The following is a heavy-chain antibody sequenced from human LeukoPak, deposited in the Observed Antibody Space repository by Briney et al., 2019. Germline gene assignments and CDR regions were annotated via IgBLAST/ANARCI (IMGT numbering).Heavy chain of an antibody. V-gene: IGHV3-9*01. J-gene: IGHJ4*02. CDR1: GFTFDDYA. CDR2: ISWISGSI. CDR3: AKGPPDYYDSSGYFDY. Sequence: GRSLRLSCAASGFTFDDYAMHWVRQAPGKGLEWVSGISWISGSIGYADSVKGRFTISRDSAKNSLYLQMNSLRAEDTALYYCAKGPPDYYDSSGYFDYWGQGTLVTVSS. D-gene: IGHD3-22*01.